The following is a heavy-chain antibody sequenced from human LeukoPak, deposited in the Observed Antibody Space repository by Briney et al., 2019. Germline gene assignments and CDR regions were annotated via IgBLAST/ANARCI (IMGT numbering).Heavy chain of an antibody. CDR2: IKEDGSAK. CDR1: GFTFSNYW. CDR3: ARDRDISGYSYIFDY. Sequence: GGSLRLSCAASGFTFSNYWMSWVRQAPGKGLEWVANIKEDGSAKYYVDSVKGRFTISRDNAKNSLYLQMHSLRAEDTAVYYCARDRDISGYSYIFDYWGQGTLVTVSS. J-gene: IGHJ4*02. V-gene: IGHV3-7*01. D-gene: IGHD3-22*01.